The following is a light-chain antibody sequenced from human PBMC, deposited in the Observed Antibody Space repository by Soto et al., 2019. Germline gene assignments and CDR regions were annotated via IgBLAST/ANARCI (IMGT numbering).Light chain of an antibody. CDR3: QVWDSSPV. Sequence: SYELTQPPSVSVAPGQTARITCGGNNIGRKSVHWYQQKPGQAPVLVVYDDSDRPSGIPERFSGSNSGNTATLTISRVEAGDEADYYCQVWDSSPVFGGGTKLTVL. CDR1: NIGRKS. CDR2: DDS. V-gene: IGLV3-21*02. J-gene: IGLJ2*01.